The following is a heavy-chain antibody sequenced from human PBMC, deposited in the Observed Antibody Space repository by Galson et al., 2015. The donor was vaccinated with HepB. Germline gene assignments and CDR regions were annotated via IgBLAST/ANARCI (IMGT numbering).Heavy chain of an antibody. CDR2: INPSGGST. V-gene: IGHV1-46*01. CDR1: GYTFTSYY. D-gene: IGHD6-13*01. Sequence: SVKVSCKASGYTFTSYYMHWVRQAPGQGLEWMGIINPSGGSTSYAQKFQGRVTMTRDTSTSTVYMELSSLRSEDTAVYYCALLGGTYSSSWYYFDYWGQGTLVTVSS. CDR3: ALLGGTYSSSWYYFDY. J-gene: IGHJ4*02.